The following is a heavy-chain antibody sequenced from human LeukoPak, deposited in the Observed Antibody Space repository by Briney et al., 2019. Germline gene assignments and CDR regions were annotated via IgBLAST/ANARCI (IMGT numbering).Heavy chain of an antibody. V-gene: IGHV3-23*01. Sequence: GGSLRLSCAASGFTFSSYAMSWVRQAPGKGLEWVSAISGSGGSTYYADSVKGRFTISRDNSKNTLYLQMNSLRAEDTAVYYCANPKVGSSSGSWGQGTLVTVSS. D-gene: IGHD6-6*01. J-gene: IGHJ5*02. CDR1: GFTFSSYA. CDR2: ISGSGGST. CDR3: ANPKVGSSSGS.